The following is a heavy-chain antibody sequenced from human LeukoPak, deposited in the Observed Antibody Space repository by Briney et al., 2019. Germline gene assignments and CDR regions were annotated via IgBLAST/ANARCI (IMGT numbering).Heavy chain of an antibody. CDR2: INPSGGST. CDR1: GYTFTSFY. J-gene: IGHJ4*02. Sequence: GASVKVSCKASGYTFTSFYIHWVRQAPGQGLEWMGIINPSGGSTSYAQKFQGRVTMTRDTSTSTVYMELSSLRYEDTAVYFCARGAAGIAFDYWGQGTLVTVSS. CDR3: ARGAAGIAFDY. D-gene: IGHD6-13*01. V-gene: IGHV1-46*01.